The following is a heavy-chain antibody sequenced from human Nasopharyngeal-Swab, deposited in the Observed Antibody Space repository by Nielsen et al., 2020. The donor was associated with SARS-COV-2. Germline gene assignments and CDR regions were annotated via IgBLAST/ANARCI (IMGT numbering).Heavy chain of an antibody. CDR3: ARGWIAVAGTLLWFDP. J-gene: IGHJ5*02. V-gene: IGHV4-34*01. Sequence: SEPLSLTCAVYGVSFSGYYWSWIRQPPGKGLEWIGEINHSGSTNYNPSFKSRVTISVDTSKNQFSLKLSSVTAADTAVYYCARGWIAVAGTLLWFDPWGQGTLVTVSS. D-gene: IGHD6-19*01. CDR2: INHSGST. CDR1: GVSFSGYY.